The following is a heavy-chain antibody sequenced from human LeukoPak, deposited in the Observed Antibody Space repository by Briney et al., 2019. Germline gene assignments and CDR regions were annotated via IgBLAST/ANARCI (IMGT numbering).Heavy chain of an antibody. CDR1: GGSINRYF. CDR3: ARDSGTGMDV. V-gene: IGHV4-59*01. Sequence: SETLSLTCTVSGGSINRYFWSWIRQPPGKGLEWIGHIYYSGTTNYNPSLKSRVTVSVDMSKNQFSLKLTSVTAADTAVYYCARDSGTGMDVWGQGTTVTVSS. J-gene: IGHJ6*02. D-gene: IGHD1-1*01. CDR2: IYYSGTT.